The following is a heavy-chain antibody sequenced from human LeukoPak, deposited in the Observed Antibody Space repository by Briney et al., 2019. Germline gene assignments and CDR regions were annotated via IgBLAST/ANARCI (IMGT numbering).Heavy chain of an antibody. J-gene: IGHJ4*02. CDR1: GGSIRSYY. Sequence: SETLSLTCTVSGGSIRSYYWSWIRQPPGKGREWIGYIYYTGSTNYNPSLKSRVTISVDTSKNQFSLNLISVNAADTAVYYCARVLPYSSGWGVDYWGQGALVTVSS. CDR3: ARVLPYSSGWGVDY. V-gene: IGHV4-59*01. D-gene: IGHD6-19*01. CDR2: IYYTGST.